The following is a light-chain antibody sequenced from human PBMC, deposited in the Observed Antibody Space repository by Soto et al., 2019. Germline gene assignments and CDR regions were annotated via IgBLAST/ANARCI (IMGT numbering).Light chain of an antibody. CDR2: LKGSGSY. Sequence: QPVLTQSSSASASLGSSVKLTCTLSSGHSSYIIAWHQQQPGNAPRYLMKLKGSGSYNKGSGVPDRFSGSSSGADRYLTISNLQFEDEADYYCETWDSNTHTVFGGGTQLTVL. V-gene: IGLV4-60*02. J-gene: IGLJ3*02. CDR3: ETWDSNTHTV. CDR1: SGHSSYI.